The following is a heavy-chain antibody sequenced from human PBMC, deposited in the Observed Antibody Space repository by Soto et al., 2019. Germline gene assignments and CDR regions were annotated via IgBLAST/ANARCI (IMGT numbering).Heavy chain of an antibody. CDR1: GYTFTSYY. CDR3: AADAHRDDFWSSYPYYYYSMDV. J-gene: IGHJ6*02. D-gene: IGHD3-3*01. Sequence: QVQLVQSGAEVKKPGASVKVSCKASGYTFTSYYMQWVRQAPGQGLEWMGILNPSGGGTSYAQKFQGKVTMTRDTYTSTVYMELSSLTLEDTAVYYCAADAHRDDFWSSYPYYYYSMDVWGQGTTVTVSS. V-gene: IGHV1-46*01. CDR2: LNPSGGGT.